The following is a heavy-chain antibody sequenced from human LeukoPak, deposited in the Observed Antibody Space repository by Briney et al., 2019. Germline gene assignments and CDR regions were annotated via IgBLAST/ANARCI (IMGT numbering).Heavy chain of an antibody. CDR3: ARVAKERVGGVYYFDF. D-gene: IGHD1-1*01. CDR1: GFTFSDYD. V-gene: IGHV3-13*01. J-gene: IGHJ4*02. CDR2: IGTAGDT. Sequence: GGSLRLSCAASGFTFSDYDMHWVRQATGKGLEWASAIGTAGDTYYTGSVKGRFTISRENAKNSLYLQMNSLRAGDTAVYYCARVAKERVGGVYYFDFWGQGTLVTVSS.